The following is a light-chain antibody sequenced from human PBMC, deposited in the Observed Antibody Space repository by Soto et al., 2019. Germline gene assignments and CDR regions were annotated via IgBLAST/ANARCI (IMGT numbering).Light chain of an antibody. J-gene: IGLJ3*02. Sequence: QSVLTQPPSASGTPGQRVTISCSGSFSNIGSNSVNWYQQLPGTAPKLLIYSDNQRPSGVPDRFSGSKSGTSASLAISGLLSEDEADYYCQSYDRSLSGAVFGGGTKLTVL. CDR3: QSYDRSLSGAV. CDR2: SDN. CDR1: FSNIGSNS. V-gene: IGLV1-44*01.